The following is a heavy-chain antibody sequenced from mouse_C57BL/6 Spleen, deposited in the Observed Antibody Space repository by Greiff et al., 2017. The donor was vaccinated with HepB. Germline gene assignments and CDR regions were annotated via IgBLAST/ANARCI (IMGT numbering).Heavy chain of an antibody. J-gene: IGHJ3*01. CDR2: IYPGSGST. CDR1: GYTFTSYW. D-gene: IGHD2-4*01. Sequence: QVQLKQPGAELVKPGASVKMSCKASGYTFTSYWITWVKQRPGQGLEWIGDIYPGSGSTNYNEKFKSKATLTVDTSSSTAYMQLSSLTSEDSAVYYCARRGVYYDYGEWFAYWGQGTLVTVSA. V-gene: IGHV1-55*01. CDR3: ARRGVYYDYGEWFAY.